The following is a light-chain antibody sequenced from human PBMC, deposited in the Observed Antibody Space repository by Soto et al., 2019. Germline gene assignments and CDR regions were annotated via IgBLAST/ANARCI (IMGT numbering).Light chain of an antibody. V-gene: IGKV1-5*03. CDR2: KAS. CDR3: QQYNSYWT. Sequence: DIQMTQSPSTLSASVGDRVTITCRASQSISSWLAWYQQKPGKAPKLLIYKASSLESGVPSRFSGSGSETAFTLTSSRLQPDDFATYYCQQYNSYWTFGQGTKVEIK. CDR1: QSISSW. J-gene: IGKJ1*01.